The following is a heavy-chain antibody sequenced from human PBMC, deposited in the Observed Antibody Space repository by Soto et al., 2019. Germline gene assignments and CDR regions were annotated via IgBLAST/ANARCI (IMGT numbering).Heavy chain of an antibody. CDR2: VFWDDGE. CDR3: TQIYGSGSWGWYFHS. V-gene: IGHV2-5*02. Sequence: QITLRESGPSLVKPTETLTLTCTFSGFSHTTTGVGVGWIRQPPGKALEWLAVVFWDDGERYSPSLKSRVTIAKDTSKNQVVLTMTNMDPVDTATYYCTQIYGSGSWGWYFHSWGQGTLVTVSS. CDR1: GFSHTTTGVG. D-gene: IGHD1-26*01. J-gene: IGHJ4*02.